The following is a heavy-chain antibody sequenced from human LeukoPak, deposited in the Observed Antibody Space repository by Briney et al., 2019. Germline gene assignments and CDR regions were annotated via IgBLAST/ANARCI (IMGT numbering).Heavy chain of an antibody. J-gene: IGHJ4*02. Sequence: PGGSLRLSCAASGFTFSSYGMHWVRQAPGKGLEWVAFIRYDGSNKYYADSVKGRFTISRDNSKNTLYLQMNSLRAEDTAVYYCAKDARVTLIVGARPFDYWGQGTLVTVSS. CDR2: IRYDGSNK. D-gene: IGHD1-26*01. V-gene: IGHV3-30*02. CDR1: GFTFSSYG. CDR3: AKDARVTLIVGARPFDY.